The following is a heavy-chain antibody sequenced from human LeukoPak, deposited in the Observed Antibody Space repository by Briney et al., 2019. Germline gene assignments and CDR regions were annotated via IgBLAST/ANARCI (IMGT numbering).Heavy chain of an antibody. D-gene: IGHD6-19*01. CDR2: INGSGGST. CDR3: AKARIAVAGRGYYFDY. CDR1: GFTFRNYW. Sequence: PGGSLRLSCAASGFTFRNYWMSWVRQAPGKGLEWVSAINGSGGSTYYADSVKGRFTISRDNSKNTLYLQMNSLRAEDTAVYYCAKARIAVAGRGYYFDYWGQGTLVTVSS. J-gene: IGHJ4*02. V-gene: IGHV3-23*01.